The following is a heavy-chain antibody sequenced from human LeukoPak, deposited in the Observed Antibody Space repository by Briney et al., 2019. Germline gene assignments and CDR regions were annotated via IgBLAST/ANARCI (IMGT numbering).Heavy chain of an antibody. V-gene: IGHV4-30-4*08. Sequence: SETLSLTCTVSGGSISSGDYYWSWIRQPPGKGLEWIGYIYYSGSTYYNPSLKSRVTMSVDTSKNQFSLKLSSVTAADTAVYYCARHGVATWLDPWGQGTLVTVSS. CDR2: IYYSGST. D-gene: IGHD2-15*01. CDR1: GGSISSGDYY. J-gene: IGHJ5*02. CDR3: ARHGVATWLDP.